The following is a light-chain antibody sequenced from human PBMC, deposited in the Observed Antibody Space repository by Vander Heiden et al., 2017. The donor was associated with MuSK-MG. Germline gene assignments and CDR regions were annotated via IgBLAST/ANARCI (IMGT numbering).Light chain of an antibody. CDR3: CTYAASNTTEV. CDR1: SSDVGGYNH. V-gene: IGLV2-11*01. CDR2: DVS. J-gene: IGLJ1*01. Sequence: QSALTQPRSVSGSPGQSVTISCTGTSSDVGGYNHVSWYHQHPGKAPKLLMYDVSNRRPAGLARRFSSTKSDTAASLTIWGQEEEEEADYCCTYAASNTTEVFGAGTKLTVL.